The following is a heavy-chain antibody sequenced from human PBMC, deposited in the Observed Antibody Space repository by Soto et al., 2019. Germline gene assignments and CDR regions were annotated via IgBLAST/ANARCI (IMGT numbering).Heavy chain of an antibody. CDR1: GYTFTSYG. J-gene: IGHJ1*01. V-gene: IGHV1-18*01. Sequence: ASVKVSCKASGYTFTSYGISWVRQAPGQGLEWMGWISAYNGNTNYAQKLQGRVTMTTDTSTSTAYMELRSLRSDDTAIYYCAREENCSGGTCYSEYFHRWGQGTLVTVSS. CDR2: ISAYNGNT. D-gene: IGHD2-15*01. CDR3: AREENCSGGTCYSEYFHR.